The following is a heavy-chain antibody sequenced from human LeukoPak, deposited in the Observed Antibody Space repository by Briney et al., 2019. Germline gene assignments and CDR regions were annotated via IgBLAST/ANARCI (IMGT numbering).Heavy chain of an antibody. D-gene: IGHD2-2*01. CDR1: GDTFTSSY. V-gene: IGHV1-46*01. CDR3: AGEVGYCSTTSCPGWDY. CDR2: INPSGGST. Sequence: ASVKGSCKAIGDTFTSSYRVWVPQAPGPGLEWMGIINPSGGSTNYAQKFQGRVTLTRATSTSTVYMELSSLRSEDTAVYYCAGEVGYCSTTSCPGWDYWGQGTLVTASS. J-gene: IGHJ4*02.